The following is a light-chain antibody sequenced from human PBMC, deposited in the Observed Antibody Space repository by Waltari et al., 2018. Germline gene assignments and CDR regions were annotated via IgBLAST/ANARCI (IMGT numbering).Light chain of an antibody. Sequence: EIVLTQSPATLSLSPGETATLSCRASHSVSNYLAWYQQKPGQAPRLLIYDASNRATGIPARFSGSGSGTDFTLTIGSLEPEDFAVYYCQQRSNCPPPITFGQGTRLEIK. J-gene: IGKJ5*01. CDR3: QQRSNCPPPIT. CDR1: HSVSNY. CDR2: DAS. V-gene: IGKV3-11*01.